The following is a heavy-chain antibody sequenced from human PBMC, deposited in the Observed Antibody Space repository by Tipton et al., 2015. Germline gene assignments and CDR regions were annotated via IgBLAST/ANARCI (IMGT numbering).Heavy chain of an antibody. D-gene: IGHD1-26*01. CDR1: GFTFSSYW. J-gene: IGHJ6*02. CDR2: TNSDGSTT. CDR3: AKQTVGSSIYYYYGMDV. V-gene: IGHV3-74*01. Sequence: SLRLSCAASGFTFSSYWMHWVRQAPGKGLVWVSLTNSDGSTTNYADSVKGRFTISRDNAKNTLYLQMNSLRAEDTAVYYCAKQTVGSSIYYYYGMDVWGQGTTVTVSS.